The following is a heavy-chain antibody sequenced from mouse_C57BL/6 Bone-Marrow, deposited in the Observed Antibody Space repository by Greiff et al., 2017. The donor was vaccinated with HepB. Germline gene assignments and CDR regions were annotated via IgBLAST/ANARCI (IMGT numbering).Heavy chain of an antibody. D-gene: IGHD1-1*01. CDR3: VRQHYGSSWDWYFDV. CDR2: IRSKSNNYAT. Sequence: DAGGGLVQPKGSLKLSCAASGFSFNTYAMNWVRQAPGKGLEWVARIRSKSNNYATYYADSVKDRFTISRDDSESMLYLQMNNLKTEDTAMYYCVRQHYGSSWDWYFDVWGTGTTVTVSS. J-gene: IGHJ1*03. V-gene: IGHV10-1*01. CDR1: GFSFNTYA.